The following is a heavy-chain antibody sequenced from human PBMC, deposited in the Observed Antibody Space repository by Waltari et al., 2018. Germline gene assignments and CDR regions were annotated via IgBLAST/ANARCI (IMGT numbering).Heavy chain of an antibody. Sequence: QVQLQQWGAGLLKPSETLSLTCAVYGGSFSGYYWSWIRQPPGKGLEWIGEINHSGSTNYNPSLKNRVTISVDTSKNQFSLKLSSVTAADTAVYYCARDGYNQQDTQRGDYWGQGTLVTVSS. CDR2: INHSGST. V-gene: IGHV4-34*01. J-gene: IGHJ4*02. CDR3: ARDGYNQQDTQRGDY. D-gene: IGHD5-12*01. CDR1: GGSFSGYY.